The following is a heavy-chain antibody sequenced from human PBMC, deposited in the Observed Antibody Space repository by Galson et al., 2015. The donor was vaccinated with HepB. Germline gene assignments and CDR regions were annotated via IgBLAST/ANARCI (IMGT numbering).Heavy chain of an antibody. CDR1: GYTFTGYY. V-gene: IGHV1-2*02. J-gene: IGHJ4*02. CDR2: INPNSGGT. Sequence: SVKVSCKASGYTFTGYYMHWVRQAPGQGLEWMGWINPNSGGTNYAQKFQGRVTMTRDTSISTAYMELSRLRSDDTAVYYCARGGRGYSYGPGIAAAGTLDYWGQGTLVTVSS. CDR3: ARGGRGYSYGPGIAAAGTLDY. D-gene: IGHD6-13*01.